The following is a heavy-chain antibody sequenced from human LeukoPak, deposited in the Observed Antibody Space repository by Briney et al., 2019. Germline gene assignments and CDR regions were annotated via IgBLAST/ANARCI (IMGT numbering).Heavy chain of an antibody. V-gene: IGHV4-39*01. CDR3: ARRLRGGRRYHYYYMDV. CDR2: IYYSGAT. CDR1: GDSITRSEYY. Sequence: SETLSLTCVVSGDSITRSEYYWDWIRQPPGKGLEWIGSIYYSGATCYSGSLKSRATISVDTIKNQFSLELRSVTAADTALYYCARRLRGGRRYHYYYMDVWGKGTTVTISS. J-gene: IGHJ6*03. D-gene: IGHD2-15*01.